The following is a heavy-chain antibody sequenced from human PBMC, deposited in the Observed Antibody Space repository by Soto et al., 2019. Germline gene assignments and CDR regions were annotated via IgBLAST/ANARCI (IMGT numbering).Heavy chain of an antibody. Sequence: PGGSLRLSCAASGFMFSSHGMHWIRQAPGKGLVWVSHINSDGSDSTHADSVKGRFTISRDNAKNTLYLQMNSLRAEDTAVYFCVRDDPGLGMDYWGLGTLVTVSS. CDR2: INSDGSDS. CDR1: GFMFSSHG. CDR3: VRDDPGLGMDY. V-gene: IGHV3-74*01. D-gene: IGHD1-26*01. J-gene: IGHJ4*02.